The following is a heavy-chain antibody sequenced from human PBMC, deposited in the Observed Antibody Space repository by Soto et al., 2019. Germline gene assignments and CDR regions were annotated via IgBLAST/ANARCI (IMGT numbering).Heavy chain of an antibody. CDR3: ARDAPAYYDFWSGYTNIPYYYGMDV. CDR1: GFTVSSNY. V-gene: IGHV3-66*01. CDR2: IYSGGST. Sequence: PGGSLRLSCAASGFTVSSNYMSWVRQAPGKGLEWVSVIYSGGSTYYADSVKGRFTISRDNSKNTLYLQMNSLRAEDTAVYYCARDAPAYYDFWSGYTNIPYYYGMDVWGQGTTVTVSS. D-gene: IGHD3-3*01. J-gene: IGHJ6*02.